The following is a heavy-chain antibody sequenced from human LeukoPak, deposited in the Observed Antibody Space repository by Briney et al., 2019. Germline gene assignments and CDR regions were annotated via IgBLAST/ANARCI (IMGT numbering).Heavy chain of an antibody. CDR2: ICTSGST. Sequence: SETLSPTCTVSGGSISSYYWSWIRQPAGKGLEWIGRICTSGSTNYNPSLKSRVTMSVDTSKNQFSLKLSSVTAADTAVYYCAGYDFWSGYSSGAFDIWGQGTMVTVSS. CDR3: AGYDFWSGYSSGAFDI. V-gene: IGHV4-4*07. D-gene: IGHD3-3*01. J-gene: IGHJ3*02. CDR1: GGSISSYY.